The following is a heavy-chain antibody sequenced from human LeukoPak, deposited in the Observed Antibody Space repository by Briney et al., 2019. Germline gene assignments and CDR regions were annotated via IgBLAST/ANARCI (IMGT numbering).Heavy chain of an antibody. J-gene: IGHJ5*02. D-gene: IGHD4-23*01. CDR1: GGYIITSGHY. Sequence: SETLSLTCTVSGGYIITSGHYWGWIRQPPGKGLEWIGSIYYTGVTSTNPFFRSRMSIPVDTSKNQFSLNLTSVTAVDAAVYYCARERSSSGGHSWFDPWGQGTLVTVSS. CDR3: ARERSSSGGHSWFDP. CDR2: IYYTGVT. V-gene: IGHV4-39*07.